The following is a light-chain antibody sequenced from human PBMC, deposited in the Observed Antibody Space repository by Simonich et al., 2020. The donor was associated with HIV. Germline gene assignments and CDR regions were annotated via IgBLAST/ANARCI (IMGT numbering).Light chain of an antibody. CDR1: QSVSSN. V-gene: IGKV3-15*01. CDR3: QQYNNWPPIT. CDR2: GAS. J-gene: IGKJ5*01. Sequence: EIVMTQSPATLSVSPGERATLSCRDSQSVSSNLAWYQQKPDQASRLLIYGASTRATGTPARFSGSGSGTEFTLTISSLQSEDFAVYYCQQYNNWPPITFGQGTRLEIK.